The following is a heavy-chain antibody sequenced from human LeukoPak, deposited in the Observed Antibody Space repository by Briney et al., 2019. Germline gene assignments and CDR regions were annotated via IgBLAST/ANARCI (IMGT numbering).Heavy chain of an antibody. CDR3: ARAQTYYGSGSYLY. D-gene: IGHD3-10*01. CDR2: ISSSSSTV. V-gene: IGHV3-48*02. J-gene: IGHJ4*02. Sequence: GGSLRLSCAASGFTFSRCSMNWVRQAPGKGLEWVSYISSSSSTVYYADSLKGRFTISRDNAKNSLYLQMNSLRDEDTAVYYCARAQTYYGSGSYLYWGQGTLVTVSS. CDR1: GFTFSRCS.